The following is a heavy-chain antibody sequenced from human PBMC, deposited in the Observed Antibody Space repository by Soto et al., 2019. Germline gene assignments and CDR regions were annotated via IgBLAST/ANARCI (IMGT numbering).Heavy chain of an antibody. CDR2: ISYDGSNK. CDR1: GFTFSSYA. D-gene: IGHD2-15*01. V-gene: IGHV3-30-3*01. Sequence: VQLLESGGGLVQPGGSLRLSCAASGFTFSSYAMHWVRQAPGKGLEWVAVISYDGSNKYYADSVKGRFTISRDNSKNTLYLQMNSLRAEDTAVYYCAREYCSGGSRPYYYYGMDVWGQGTTVTVSS. CDR3: AREYCSGGSRPYYYYGMDV. J-gene: IGHJ6*02.